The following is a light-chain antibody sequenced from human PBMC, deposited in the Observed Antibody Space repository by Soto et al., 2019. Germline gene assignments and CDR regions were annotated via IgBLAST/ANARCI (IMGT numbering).Light chain of an antibody. J-gene: IGLJ1*01. Sequence: HFMLTQPPSASGTPGQSVTVSCSGGSSNMGTNTVSWYQHLPGTAPKLLIFRSYQRPSGVPDRFSGSKAGTSASLAISGLQSEDEADYYCAAWDDSLSGPVFGTGTKLTVL. CDR3: AAWDDSLSGPV. CDR2: RSY. CDR1: SSNMGTNT. V-gene: IGLV1-44*01.